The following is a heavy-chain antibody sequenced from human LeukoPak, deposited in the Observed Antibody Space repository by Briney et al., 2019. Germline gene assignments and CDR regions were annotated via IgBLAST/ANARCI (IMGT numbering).Heavy chain of an antibody. D-gene: IGHD1-26*01. Sequence: GGSLRLSCAASGFTFIGSAMHWVRQASGKGLEWVGRIRSKANSYATAYAASVKGRFTISRDDSKNTAYLQMNSLKTEDTAVYYCTRLGAGDYWGQGTLVTVSS. CDR2: IRSKANSYAT. V-gene: IGHV3-73*01. CDR1: GFTFIGSA. J-gene: IGHJ4*02. CDR3: TRLGAGDY.